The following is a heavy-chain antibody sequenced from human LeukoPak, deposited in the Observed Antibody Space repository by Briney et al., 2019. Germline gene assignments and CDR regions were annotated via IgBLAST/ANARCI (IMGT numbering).Heavy chain of an antibody. CDR1: GFTFSSYA. Sequence: GGSLRLSCAASGFTFSSYAMHWVRQAPGKGLEWVSAISGSGGSTYYADSVKGRFTSSRDNSKNTLYLQMNSLRAEDTAVYYCAKDTGIAAAGSDSWGQGTLVTVSS. CDR3: AKDTGIAAAGSDS. V-gene: IGHV3-23*01. CDR2: ISGSGGST. J-gene: IGHJ4*02. D-gene: IGHD6-13*01.